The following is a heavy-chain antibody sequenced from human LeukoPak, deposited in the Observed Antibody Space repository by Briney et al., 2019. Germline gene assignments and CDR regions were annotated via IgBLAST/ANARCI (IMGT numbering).Heavy chain of an antibody. J-gene: IGHJ4*02. CDR2: INRYGSA. V-gene: IGHV4-34*01. D-gene: IGHD4-11*01. Sequence: SETLSLTCGVYGGSFSAYYWSWIRQPPGKGLEWIGQINRYGSANYNPSLKSRVAISLDTSKNQFSLKLSSVTAADTAVYYCARDSPYSPHDYWVQGTLVTVSS. CDR3: ARDSPYSPHDY. CDR1: GGSFSAYY.